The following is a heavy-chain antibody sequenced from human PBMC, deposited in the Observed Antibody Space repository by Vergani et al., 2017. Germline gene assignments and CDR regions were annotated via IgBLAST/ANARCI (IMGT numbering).Heavy chain of an antibody. V-gene: IGHV4-39*07. CDR1: GGSISSSSYY. Sequence: QLQLQESGPGLVKPSETLSLTCTVSGGSISSSSYYWGWIRQPPGKGLEWIGSIYYSGSTYYNPSLKSRVTMSVDTSKNQFSLKLSSVTAADTAVYYCARDGPDTADYYDSSGYSYYYYYMDVWGKGTTVTVSS. CDR3: ARDGPDTADYYDSSGYSYYYYYMDV. J-gene: IGHJ6*03. CDR2: IYYSGST. D-gene: IGHD3-22*01.